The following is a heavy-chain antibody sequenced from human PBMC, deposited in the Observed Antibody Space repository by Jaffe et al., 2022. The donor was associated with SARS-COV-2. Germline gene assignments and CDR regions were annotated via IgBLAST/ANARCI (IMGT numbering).Heavy chain of an antibody. Sequence: EVQLLESGGGSVQPGGSLRLSCAASGFTFSSYAMSWVRQAPGKGLEWVSTISGFGGSTYYADSVKGRFTISRDNSKNTLYLQMNSLRVEDTAVYYCAKDDPGANYFDYWGQGTLVTVSS. J-gene: IGHJ4*02. CDR2: ISGFGGST. CDR1: GFTFSSYA. D-gene: IGHD3-10*01. CDR3: AKDDPGANYFDY. V-gene: IGHV3-23*01.